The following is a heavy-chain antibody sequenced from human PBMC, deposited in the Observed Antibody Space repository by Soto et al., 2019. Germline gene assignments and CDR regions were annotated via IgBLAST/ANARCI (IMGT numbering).Heavy chain of an antibody. Sequence: QVQLQESGPGLVKPSGTLSLTCAVSGGSISSSNWWSWVRQPPGKGLEWIGEIYHSGSTNYNPSLKSRVTISVDKSKNQFSLKLSSVTAADTAVYYCASQTTATTRGFYYYYGMDVWGQGTTVTVSS. CDR2: IYHSGST. D-gene: IGHD4-17*01. J-gene: IGHJ6*02. CDR3: ASQTTATTRGFYYYYGMDV. V-gene: IGHV4-4*02. CDR1: GGSISSSNW.